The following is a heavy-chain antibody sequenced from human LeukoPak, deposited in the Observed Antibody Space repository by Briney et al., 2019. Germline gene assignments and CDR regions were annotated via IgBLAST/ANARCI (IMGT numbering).Heavy chain of an antibody. CDR3: AREGGPYRPLDY. Sequence: PSGTLSLTCGVSGGSITQTNYWTWVSQPPGKGLEWIGEVNLQGSTNYNPSLMGRVAISVDKSENHVSLQLTSVTAADTAVYYCAREGGPYRPLDYSGQGTLVTVSS. CDR1: GGSITQTNY. V-gene: IGHV4-4*02. CDR2: VNLQGST. J-gene: IGHJ4*02.